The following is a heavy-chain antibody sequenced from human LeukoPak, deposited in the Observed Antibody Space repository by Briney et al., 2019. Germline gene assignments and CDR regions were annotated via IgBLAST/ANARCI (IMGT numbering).Heavy chain of an antibody. CDR2: ISGSGSTI. CDR1: GFTFSDYY. CDR3: QANSSSGSYFLDY. V-gene: IGHV3-11*01. D-gene: IGHD3-10*01. J-gene: IGHJ4*02. Sequence: GGSLRLSCAASGFTFSDYYMSWIRQAPGKGLEWVSYISGSGSTIYYADSVKGRFTISRDNAKNSLYLQLNSLRAEDTAVYYCQANSSSGSYFLDYWGQGTLVIVSS.